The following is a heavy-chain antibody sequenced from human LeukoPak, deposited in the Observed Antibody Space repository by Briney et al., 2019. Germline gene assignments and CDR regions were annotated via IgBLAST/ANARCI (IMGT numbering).Heavy chain of an antibody. CDR1: GFTVSSNY. CDR2: IYSGGST. V-gene: IGHV3-66*01. D-gene: IGHD3-22*01. CDR3: ASGMVYDSSGYYYAFDY. Sequence: GGSLRLSCAASGFTVSSNYMSWVRQAPGKGLEWVSVIYSGGSTYYADSVKGRFTISRDNSKNTLYLQMNSLRAEDTAVYYCASGMVYDSSGYYYAFDYWGQGTLVTVSS. J-gene: IGHJ4*02.